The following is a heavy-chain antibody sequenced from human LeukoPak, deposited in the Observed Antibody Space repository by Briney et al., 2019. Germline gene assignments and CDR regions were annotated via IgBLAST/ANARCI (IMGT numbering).Heavy chain of an antibody. CDR1: GFTFSSYS. D-gene: IGHD6-13*01. J-gene: IGHJ6*02. CDR2: ITGSGGNT. V-gene: IGHV3-23*01. Sequence: GGSLRLSCAASGFTFSSYSMNWVRQAPGMGLEWVSVITGSGGNTYYADSVKGRFTISKDNSKNTVYLQMSSLRVDDTAVYYCAKAASSSWPSYYYGMDVWGQGTTVTVSS. CDR3: AKAASSSWPSYYYGMDV.